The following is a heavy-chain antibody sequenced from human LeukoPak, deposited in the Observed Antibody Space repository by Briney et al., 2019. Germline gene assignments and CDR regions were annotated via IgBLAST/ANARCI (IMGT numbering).Heavy chain of an antibody. CDR2: IRYDGSNK. J-gene: IGHJ4*02. CDR3: AKDSYGGNSWSYNFDY. D-gene: IGHD4-23*01. Sequence: TGGSLRLSCAASGFTFSSYGMHWVRQAPGKGLEWVAFIRYDGSNKYYADSVKGRFTISRDNSKNTLYLQMNSLRAEDTAVYYCAKDSYGGNSWSYNFDYWGQGTLVTVSS. V-gene: IGHV3-30*02. CDR1: GFTFSSYG.